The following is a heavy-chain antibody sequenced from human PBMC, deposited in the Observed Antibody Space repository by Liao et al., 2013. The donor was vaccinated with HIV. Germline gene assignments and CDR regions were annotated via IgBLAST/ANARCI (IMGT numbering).Heavy chain of an antibody. J-gene: IGHJ4*02. CDR1: GGSFSGYY. V-gene: IGHV4-34*01. CDR2: INHSGST. Sequence: QVQLQQWGAGLLKPSETLSLTCAVYGGSFSGYYWSWIRQPPGKGLEWIGEINHSGSTYYNPSLKSRVTISVDTSKNQFSLKLSSVTAADTAVYYCARDPNFWSGPGYWGQGTLVTV. D-gene: IGHD3-3*01. CDR3: ARDPNFWSGPGY.